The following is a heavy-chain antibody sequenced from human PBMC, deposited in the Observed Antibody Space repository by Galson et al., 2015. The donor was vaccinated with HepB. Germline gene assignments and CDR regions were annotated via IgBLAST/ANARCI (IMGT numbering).Heavy chain of an antibody. CDR1: GYTFTGYY. Sequence: SVKVSCKASGYTFTGYYMHWVRQAPGQGLEWMGWINPNRGGTNYAQKFQGRVTMTRDTSISTAYMELSRLRSDDTAVYYCARDRDSGYGDDAFDIWGQGTMVTVSS. CDR2: INPNRGGT. J-gene: IGHJ3*02. CDR3: ARDRDSGYGDDAFDI. V-gene: IGHV1-2*02. D-gene: IGHD5-12*01.